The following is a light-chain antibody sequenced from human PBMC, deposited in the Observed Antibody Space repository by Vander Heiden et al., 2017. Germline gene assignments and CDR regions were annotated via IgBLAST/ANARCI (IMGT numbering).Light chain of an antibody. CDR3: MQDLQTPLT. Sequence: ILMTQSPLSLPVSPGESASISCRSSQSLLHSNGYNYLDWYLQRPGQSPQLLIYLGSIRDSGVPDRFSGSGSGTDFTLKISRVEPEDVGIYYCMQDLQTPLTFGGGTKVEIK. CDR1: QSLLHSNGYNY. J-gene: IGKJ4*01. CDR2: LGS. V-gene: IGKV2-28*01.